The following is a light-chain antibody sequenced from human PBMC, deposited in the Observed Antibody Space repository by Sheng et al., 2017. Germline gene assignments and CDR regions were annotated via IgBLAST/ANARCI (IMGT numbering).Light chain of an antibody. CDR1: QNIFTW. J-gene: IGKJ5*01. CDR3: QQYGRSPPIT. CDR2: LAS. Sequence: DIQMTQSPSSVSASVGDRVTLTCRASQNIFTWLAWYQQKPGEAPNLLIYLASKLQXGVPSRFSGSGSGTEFTLTISSLQPEDFAVYYCQQYGRSPPITFGQGTRLEIK. V-gene: IGKV1-12*01.